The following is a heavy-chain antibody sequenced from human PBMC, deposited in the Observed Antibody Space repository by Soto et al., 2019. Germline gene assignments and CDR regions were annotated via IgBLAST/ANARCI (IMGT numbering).Heavy chain of an antibody. CDR3: AKDWPGTSSVTSDF. CDR2: IINSGATT. CDR1: GFDFSTYA. Sequence: EVHLLESGGTLVQPGGSLRLSCAASGFDFSTYAMTWVRQAPGKGLEWVSAIINSGATTYYADSVKGRFTISRDNSRKTLYLQMNSLRADDTAMYYCAKDWPGTSSVTSDFWGQGTLVTVSS. V-gene: IGHV3-23*01. J-gene: IGHJ4*02. D-gene: IGHD4-17*01.